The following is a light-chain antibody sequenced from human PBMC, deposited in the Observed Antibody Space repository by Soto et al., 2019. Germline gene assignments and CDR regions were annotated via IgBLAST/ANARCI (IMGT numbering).Light chain of an antibody. Sequence: QSVLTQPASVSGSPGQSITISCTGTSSDVGGYNYVSWYQHHPGKAPKLLIYDVSNRPSGISNRFSGSKSDNTASLTISGLQPEDEADYYCSSYTTSNTLQIVFVTGTKVTLL. CDR2: DVS. CDR3: SSYTTSNTLQIV. CDR1: SSDVGGYNY. J-gene: IGLJ1*01. V-gene: IGLV2-14*03.